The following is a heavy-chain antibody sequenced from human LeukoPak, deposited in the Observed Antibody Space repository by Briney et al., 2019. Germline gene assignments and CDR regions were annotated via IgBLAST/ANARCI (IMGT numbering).Heavy chain of an antibody. CDR2: IYYSGST. Sequence: SETLSLTCTVSGGSISSSSYYWGWIRQPPGKGLEWIGSIYYSGSTYYNPSLKSRVTISVDTSKNQFSLKLSSVTAADTAVYYCARRLGAADYFDYWGQGTLVTVSS. CDR1: GGSISSSSYY. D-gene: IGHD1-26*01. V-gene: IGHV4-39*01. J-gene: IGHJ4*02. CDR3: ARRLGAADYFDY.